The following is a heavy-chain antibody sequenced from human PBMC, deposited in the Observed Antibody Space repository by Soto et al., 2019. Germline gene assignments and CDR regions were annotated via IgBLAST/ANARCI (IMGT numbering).Heavy chain of an antibody. CDR1: GYPFTSYC. D-gene: IGHD4-17*01. CDR3: ARAWAYGDYPTHYYYGMDV. J-gene: IGHJ6*02. V-gene: IGHV1-46*01. CDR2: INPSGGST. Sequence: ASVKLSCKASGYPFTSYCIHWVRQAPGQGLEWMGIINPSGGSTSYAQKFQGRVTMTRDTSTSTVYMELSSLRSEDTAVYYCARAWAYGDYPTHYYYGMDVWGQGTTVTVSS.